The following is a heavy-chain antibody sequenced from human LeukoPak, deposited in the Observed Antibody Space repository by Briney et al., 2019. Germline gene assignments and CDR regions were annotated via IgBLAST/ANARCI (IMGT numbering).Heavy chain of an antibody. CDR3: AKVGVSLLWFGELSIFDY. V-gene: IGHV3-23*01. CDR2: ISGSGGST. CDR1: GFTFSSYA. D-gene: IGHD3-10*01. Sequence: GGSLRLPCAASGFTFSSYAMSWVRQAPGKGLEWVSAISGSGGSTYYADSVKGRFTISRDNSKNTLYLQMNSLRAEDTAVYYCAKVGVSLLWFGELSIFDYWGQGTLVTVSS. J-gene: IGHJ4*02.